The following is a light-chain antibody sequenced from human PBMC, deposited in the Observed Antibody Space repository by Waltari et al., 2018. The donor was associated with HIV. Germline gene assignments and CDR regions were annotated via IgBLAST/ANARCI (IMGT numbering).Light chain of an antibody. CDR2: KDS. V-gene: IGLV3-25*03. J-gene: IGLJ3*02. CDR3: QSADSSGTWV. CDR1: ALPKQY. Sequence: SYELTQPPSVSVSPGQPARITFSGDALPKQYAYWYQQRPGQAPVAVIYKDSERPSGIPERFSGSSSGTTVTLTISGVQAEDEADYYCQSADSSGTWVFGGGTKLTVL.